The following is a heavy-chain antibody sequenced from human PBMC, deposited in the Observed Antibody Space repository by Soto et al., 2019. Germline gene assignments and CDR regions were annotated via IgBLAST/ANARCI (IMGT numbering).Heavy chain of an antibody. V-gene: IGHV4-59*01. CDR1: GGSISGSY. D-gene: IGHD6-19*01. J-gene: IGHJ4*02. CDR3: ARSVAVPGAHIAS. CDR2: VYYTGST. Sequence: QVQLQESGPGLVKPSETLSLTCSVSGGSISGSYWSWIRQSPGKGLEWLGYVYYTGSTNYSPSLWSRVRISVDTSNNEFSLGLSSVTAADTAVYFCARSVAVPGAHIASWGQGTQVTVSS.